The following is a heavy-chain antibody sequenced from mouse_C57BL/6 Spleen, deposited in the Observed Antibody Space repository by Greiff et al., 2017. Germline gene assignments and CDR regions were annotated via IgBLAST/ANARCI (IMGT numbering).Heavy chain of an antibody. Sequence: VQLQQSVAELVRPGASVKLSCTASGFNIKHTYMHWVQQRPEQGLEWIGRIDPANGNTKYAPKFQGKATITADTSSNTAYLQLSSLTSEDTAIYYCARNYGSSYDWYFEGWGTGTTVTVSS. CDR2: IDPANGNT. V-gene: IGHV14-3*01. D-gene: IGHD1-1*01. J-gene: IGHJ1*03. CDR1: GFNIKHTY. CDR3: ARNYGSSYDWYFEG.